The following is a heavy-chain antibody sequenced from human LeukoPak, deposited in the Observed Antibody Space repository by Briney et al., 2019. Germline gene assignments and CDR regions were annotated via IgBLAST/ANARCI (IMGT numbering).Heavy chain of an antibody. D-gene: IGHD3-10*01. V-gene: IGHV1-69*13. CDR1: GGTFSSYA. CDR3: ARPNYGSGTEDAFDI. J-gene: IGHJ3*02. Sequence: ASVKVSCKASGGTFSSYAISWVRQAPGQGLEWMGGIIPIFGTANYAQKFQGRVTITADESTSTAYMELSSLRSADTAVYYCARPNYGSGTEDAFDIWGQGTMVTVSS. CDR2: IIPIFGTA.